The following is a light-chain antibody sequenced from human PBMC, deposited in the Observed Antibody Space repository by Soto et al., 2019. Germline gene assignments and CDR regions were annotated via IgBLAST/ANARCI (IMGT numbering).Light chain of an antibody. J-gene: IGKJ1*01. CDR1: ESVFGD. Sequence: EIVMRQSPATLSVSPGERATLSCRASESVFGDLAWYQQKPGQAPRLLIYGASTRAADIPSRFSGSVSGTEFTLTISSLQSEDFAVYYCQQYNDWPRTFGQGTKVDI. V-gene: IGKV3-15*01. CDR2: GAS. CDR3: QQYNDWPRT.